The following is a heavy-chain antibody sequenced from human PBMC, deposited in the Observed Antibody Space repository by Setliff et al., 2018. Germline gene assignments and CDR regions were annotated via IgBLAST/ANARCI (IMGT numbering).Heavy chain of an antibody. D-gene: IGHD2-15*01. CDR2: IYYSGST. CDR3: ARLWRRIQQIDY. CDR1: GGSISSSSYY. V-gene: IGHV4-39*01. Sequence: SETLSLTCTVSGGSISSSSYYWGWIRQPPGKGLEWIGSIYYSGSTYYNSSLKSRVIISVNTSKNQFSLKLSSVTAADTAVYYCARLWRRIQQIDYWGQGTLVTVSS. J-gene: IGHJ4*02.